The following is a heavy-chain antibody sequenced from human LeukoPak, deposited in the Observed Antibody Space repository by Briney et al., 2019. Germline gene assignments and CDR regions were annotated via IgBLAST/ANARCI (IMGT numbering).Heavy chain of an antibody. CDR1: GFTFSSYW. V-gene: IGHV3-74*01. CDR2: INSDGSST. D-gene: IGHD4-17*01. J-gene: IGHJ5*02. CDR3: ARGVNGDSKFDP. Sequence: SGGSLRLSCAASGFTFSSYWMHWVRQAPGKGLVWVSRINSDGSSTSYADSVKGRFTISRDNAKNTLYLQMNSLRAEDTALYYCARGVNGDSKFDPWGQGTLVTVSS.